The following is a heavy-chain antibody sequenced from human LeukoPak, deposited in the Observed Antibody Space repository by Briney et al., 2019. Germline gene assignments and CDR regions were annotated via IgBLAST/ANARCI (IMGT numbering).Heavy chain of an antibody. Sequence: PGGSLRLSCAASGFAFSSNWMHWVRQTPGKGLVWVSRINSGGSGTSYADSVEGRFTISRDNAKNSLYLQMNSLRAEDTALYYCARDVNRGFDYWGQGTLVTVSS. CDR1: GFAFSSNW. J-gene: IGHJ4*02. CDR3: ARDVNRGFDY. V-gene: IGHV3-74*01. CDR2: INSGGSGT. D-gene: IGHD3-16*02.